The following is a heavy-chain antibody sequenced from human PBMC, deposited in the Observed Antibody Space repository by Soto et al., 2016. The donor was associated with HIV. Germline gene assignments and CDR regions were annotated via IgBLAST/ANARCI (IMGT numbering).Heavy chain of an antibody. D-gene: IGHD2-8*01. J-gene: IGHJ4*02. CDR1: GFIFSNYA. CDR2: ISNKGSST. V-gene: IGHV3-64D*06. CDR3: VKETYGRPPPY. Sequence: EVQLVESGGGLVQPGGSLRLSCTVSGFIFSNYAMYWVRQAPGKGLEYVSAISNKGSSTYYADSIKGRFTISRDNSKNTLYFQMSSLRTDDTAMYYCVKETYGRPPPYWGQGALVTVSS.